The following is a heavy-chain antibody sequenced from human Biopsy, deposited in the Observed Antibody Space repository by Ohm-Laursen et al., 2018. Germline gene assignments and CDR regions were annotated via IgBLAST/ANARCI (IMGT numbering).Heavy chain of an antibody. CDR3: VRGVDYYDPYHYYALDV. D-gene: IGHD3-22*01. Sequence: SDTLSLTCAVYGESFNGYYWSWIRQTPGKGLEWIGEINHSGRTNYNPSLKSRVTISVDTSKNQFPLKVRSVTAADTAVYYCVRGVDYYDPYHYYALDVWGQGTTVTVPS. J-gene: IGHJ6*02. V-gene: IGHV4-34*01. CDR2: INHSGRT. CDR1: GESFNGYY.